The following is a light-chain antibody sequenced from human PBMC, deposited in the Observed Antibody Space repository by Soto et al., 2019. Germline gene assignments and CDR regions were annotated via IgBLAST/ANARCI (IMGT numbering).Light chain of an antibody. CDR3: SSFTSSNTEV. J-gene: IGLJ2*01. Sequence: QSALTQPASVSGSPGQSITISCTGTSSDVGGYNYVSWYQQHPGKAPKIMIYEVSNWPSGVSNRFSGSKSGNTASLTISGLQAEDEADYYCSSFTSSNTEVFGGGTKVTVL. CDR2: EVS. CDR1: SSDVGGYNY. V-gene: IGLV2-14*01.